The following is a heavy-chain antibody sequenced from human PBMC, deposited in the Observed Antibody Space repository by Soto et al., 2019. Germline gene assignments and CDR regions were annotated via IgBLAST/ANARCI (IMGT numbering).Heavy chain of an antibody. CDR2: INHSGST. J-gene: IGHJ4*02. CDR1: GGSFSGYY. Sequence: SETLSLTYAVYGGSFSGYYWSWIRQPPGKGLEWIGEINHSGSTNYNPSLKSRVTISVDTSKNQFSLKLSSVTAADTAVYYCARGSGTTGTTYYFDYWGQGTLVTVSS. D-gene: IGHD1-1*01. CDR3: ARGSGTTGTTYYFDY. V-gene: IGHV4-34*01.